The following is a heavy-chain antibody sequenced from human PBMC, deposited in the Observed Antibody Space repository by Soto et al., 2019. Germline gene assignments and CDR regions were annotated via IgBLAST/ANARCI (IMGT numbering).Heavy chain of an antibody. CDR3: ARFALTFGGVIDY. Sequence: SLRLSCAESGFTFRSYGMHWVRQAPGKGLEWVAVIWYDGSNKYYAHSVKGRFTISRDNSKNTPYLQMNSLRAEDTAVYYCARFALTFGGVIDYWGQGTLVTVSS. J-gene: IGHJ4*02. CDR2: IWYDGSNK. D-gene: IGHD3-16*01. CDR1: GFTFRSYG. V-gene: IGHV3-33*01.